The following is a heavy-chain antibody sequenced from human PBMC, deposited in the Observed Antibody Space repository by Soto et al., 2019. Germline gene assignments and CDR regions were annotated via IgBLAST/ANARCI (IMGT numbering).Heavy chain of an antibody. D-gene: IGHD2-2*01. V-gene: IGHV3-30*17. J-gene: IGHJ6*02. CDR1: GFILGDYA. CDR2: ISFDGIQK. Sequence: VKLVESGGGVVQPGKSLKLSCAGSGFILGDYALHWVRQAPGKGLEWLAVISFDGIQKYYADSVQGRFTISRDNSQNTLYLEMNSLIAGDTAVYYCARPYCSRTTCPPYHYYYGLNVWGQGTAVTVSS. CDR3: ARPYCSRTTCPPYHYYYGLNV.